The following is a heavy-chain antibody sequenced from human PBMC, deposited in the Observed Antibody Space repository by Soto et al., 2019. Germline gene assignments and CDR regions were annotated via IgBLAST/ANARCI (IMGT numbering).Heavy chain of an antibody. CDR1: GFTFSSYA. CDR3: AKDPTYYYDSSGFAEYFQH. D-gene: IGHD3-22*01. CDR2: ISGSGGST. J-gene: IGHJ1*01. V-gene: IGHV3-23*01. Sequence: PGGSLRLSCAASGFTFSSYAMSWVRQAPGKGLEWVSAISGSGGSTYYADSVNGRFTISRDNSKNTLYLQMNSLRAEDTAVYYCAKDPTYYYDSSGFAEYFQHWGQGTLVTVSS.